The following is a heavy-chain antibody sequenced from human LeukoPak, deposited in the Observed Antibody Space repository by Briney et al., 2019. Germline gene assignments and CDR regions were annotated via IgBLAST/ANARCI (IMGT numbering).Heavy chain of an antibody. CDR3: ARGYYDRCGRHAYLDY. V-gene: IGHV3-30*01. D-gene: IGHD3-22*01. CDR1: GFTFSSYA. CDR2: ISYDGSNK. Sequence: GRSLRLSCAASGFTFSSYAMHWVRQAPGKGLEWVAVISYDGSNKYYADSVKGRFTISRDNSENTLYLQMNSLRAEDTAVYYCARGYYDRCGRHAYLDYSGQGTLVTVSS. J-gene: IGHJ4*02.